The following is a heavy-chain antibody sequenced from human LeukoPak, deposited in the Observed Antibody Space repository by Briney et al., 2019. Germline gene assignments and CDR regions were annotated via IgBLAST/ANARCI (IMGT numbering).Heavy chain of an antibody. CDR1: GYTFITYG. CDR3: AYSSSWFVPQFDP. D-gene: IGHD6-13*01. J-gene: IGHJ5*02. CDR2: INPSGGST. V-gene: IGHV1-46*01. Sequence: ASVTVSCKSSGYTFITYGISWLRQAPGQGLEWMGIINPSGGSTSYAQKFQGRVTMTRDTSTSTVYMELSSLRSEDTAVYYCAYSSSWFVPQFDPWGQGTLVTVSS.